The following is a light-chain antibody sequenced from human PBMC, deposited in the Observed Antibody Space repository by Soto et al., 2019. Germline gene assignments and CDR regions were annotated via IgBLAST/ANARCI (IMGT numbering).Light chain of an antibody. Sequence: EIVLTQSPGTLSLSPGERATLSCRTSQSVRSSYLAWYQQKPGQAPRLLIYGASSRATGIPDRFSGSGSGTDFTLTISRLEPEDFAVYYCQQYGSSPTFGQGTKV. J-gene: IGKJ1*01. V-gene: IGKV3-20*01. CDR1: QSVRSSY. CDR3: QQYGSSPT. CDR2: GAS.